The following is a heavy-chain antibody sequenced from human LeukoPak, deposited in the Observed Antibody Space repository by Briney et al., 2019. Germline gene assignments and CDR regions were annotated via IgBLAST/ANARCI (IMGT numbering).Heavy chain of an antibody. Sequence: ASVKVSFKVSGKTLSDLSIHWLRHPPGKGLEWLGGSDPEDGERIYAQMFQGRVTMTEDTSIDKAYMELSSLRSEDTAVYYCVTGFTTMAVDYFDYWGQGTLVTVSP. CDR1: GKTLSDLS. V-gene: IGHV1-24*01. D-gene: IGHD5-18*01. J-gene: IGHJ4*02. CDR3: VTGFTTMAVDYFDY. CDR2: SDPEDGER.